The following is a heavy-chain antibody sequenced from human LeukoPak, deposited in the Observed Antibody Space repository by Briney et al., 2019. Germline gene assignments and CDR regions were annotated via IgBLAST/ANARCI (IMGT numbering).Heavy chain of an antibody. CDR1: PFTFSTYW. V-gene: IGHV3-48*04. J-gene: IGHJ6*03. D-gene: IGHD1-14*01. CDR2: ISSSGSTM. CDR3: ARSPAGANYYLDV. Sequence: GGSLRLSCAASPFTFSTYWMNWVRQAPGKGLEWVSYISSSGSTMYYADSVKGRFTISRDNAKNSLSLQMNSLRAEDTAVYYCARSPAGANYYLDVWGKGTTVTISS.